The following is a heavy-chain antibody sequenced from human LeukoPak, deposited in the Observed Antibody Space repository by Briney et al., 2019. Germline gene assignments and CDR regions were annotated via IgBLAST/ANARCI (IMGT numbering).Heavy chain of an antibody. J-gene: IGHJ5*02. D-gene: IGHD6-6*01. CDR2: FYISGST. CDR3: TREVIAAHNWFDP. CDR1: GDSTSSGSCS. V-gene: IGHV4-61*02. Sequence: SQTLSLTCTVSGDSTSSGSCSWSWIRQPAGKGLEWIGRFYISGSTNYNPFLKSRVTISVDTSKNQFSLKLSSVTAADTAMYYCTREVIAAHNWFDPWGQGTLVTVSS.